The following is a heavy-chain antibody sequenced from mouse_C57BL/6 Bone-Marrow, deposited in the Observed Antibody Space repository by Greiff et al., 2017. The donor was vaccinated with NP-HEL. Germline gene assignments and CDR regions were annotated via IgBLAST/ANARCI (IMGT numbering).Heavy chain of an antibody. Sequence: VQLKESGGGLVQPGGSLKLSCAASGFTFSDYYMYWVRQTPEKRLEWVAYISNGGGSTYYPDTVKGRFTISRDNAKNTLYLQMSRLKSEDTAMYYCARHSPYYYGSSYFDYWGQGTTLTVSS. V-gene: IGHV5-12*01. CDR2: ISNGGGST. J-gene: IGHJ2*01. CDR3: ARHSPYYYGSSYFDY. D-gene: IGHD1-1*01. CDR1: GFTFSDYY.